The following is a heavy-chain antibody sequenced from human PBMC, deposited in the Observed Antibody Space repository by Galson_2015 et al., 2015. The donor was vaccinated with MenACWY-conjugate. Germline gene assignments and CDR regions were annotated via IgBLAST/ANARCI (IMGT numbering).Heavy chain of an antibody. CDR1: GYTFTKYY. J-gene: IGHJ4*02. Sequence: SAKVSCKASGYTFTKYYLHWVRQAPGQAPEWMGILFPTNGDTAYAPKFQGRLTMTRETSTSTAYMELSSLRLEDTAVYYCTQDPNFVSMIARDYWGQGTLVTVSS. V-gene: IGHV1-46*03. D-gene: IGHD2-21*01. CDR2: LFPTNGDT. CDR3: TQDPNFVSMIARDY.